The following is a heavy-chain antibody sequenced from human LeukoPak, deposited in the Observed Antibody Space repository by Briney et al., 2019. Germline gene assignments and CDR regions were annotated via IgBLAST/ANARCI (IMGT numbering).Heavy chain of an antibody. V-gene: IGHV3-30-3*01. CDR2: ISYDGSNK. CDR1: GFTFSSYA. J-gene: IGHJ4*02. CDR3: AKDSGYDSSGYMDY. Sequence: GGSLRLSCAASGFTFSSYAMHWVRQAPGKGLEWVAVISYDGSNKYYADSVKGRFTISRDNSKNTLYLQMNSLRAEDTAVYYCAKDSGYDSSGYMDYWGQGTLVTVSS. D-gene: IGHD3-22*01.